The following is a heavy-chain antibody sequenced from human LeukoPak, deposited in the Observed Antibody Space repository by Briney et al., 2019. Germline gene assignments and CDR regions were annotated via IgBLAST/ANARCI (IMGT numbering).Heavy chain of an antibody. CDR2: ISKDGGNK. J-gene: IGHJ6*02. V-gene: IGHV3-30*18. D-gene: IGHD4-17*01. Sequence: GGSLRLSCAASGFIFSGYGMHWVRQAPGKGLECVAVISKDGGNKYYTDSVKGRFTISRDNSKNTLYLQMNSLRAEDTAVYYCAKVLGYDYGDYASYYYGLDVWGQGTTVTVSS. CDR1: GFIFSGYG. CDR3: AKVLGYDYGDYASYYYGLDV.